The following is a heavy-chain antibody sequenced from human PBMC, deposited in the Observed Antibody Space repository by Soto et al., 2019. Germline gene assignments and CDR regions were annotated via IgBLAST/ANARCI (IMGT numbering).Heavy chain of an antibody. J-gene: IGHJ3*02. D-gene: IGHD2-21*02. Sequence: GESLKISCKGSGYSFTSYWIGWVRQMPGKGLEWMGIIYPGDSDTRYSPSFQGQVTISADKSISTAYLQWSSLKASDTAMYYFARLIDGGNSANDAFDIWGQGTMVTVSS. CDR2: IYPGDSDT. CDR3: ARLIDGGNSANDAFDI. V-gene: IGHV5-51*01. CDR1: GYSFTSYW.